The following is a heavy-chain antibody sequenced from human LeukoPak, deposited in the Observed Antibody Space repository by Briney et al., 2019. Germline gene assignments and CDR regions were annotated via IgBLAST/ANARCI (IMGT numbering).Heavy chain of an antibody. CDR3: ARHGLLDFDY. V-gene: IGHV4-59*04. CDR1: GGTISSYY. D-gene: IGHD2-15*01. CDR2: IYHSGST. Sequence: SETLSLTCTVSGGTISSYYWSWIRQPPGKGLEWIGSIYHSGSTYYNPSLKSRVTISVDTSKNQFSLKLSSVTAADTAVYYCARHGLLDFDYWGQGTLVTVSS. J-gene: IGHJ4*02.